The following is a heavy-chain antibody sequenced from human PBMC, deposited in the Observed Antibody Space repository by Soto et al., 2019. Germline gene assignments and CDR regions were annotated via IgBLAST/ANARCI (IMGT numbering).Heavy chain of an antibody. CDR1: GFTFSGFD. J-gene: IGHJ4*02. D-gene: IGHD2-15*01. CDR3: ARGQEVGAHFFDS. CDR2: IGTAGDT. V-gene: IGHV3-13*01. Sequence: LRLSCEASGFTFSGFDMHWVRQPTGKGLEWVSTIGTAGDTYYAVSVKGRFTISRDNAKNSLSLQMNSLRAGDAAVYFCARGQEVGAHFFDSWGQGTQVTVSS.